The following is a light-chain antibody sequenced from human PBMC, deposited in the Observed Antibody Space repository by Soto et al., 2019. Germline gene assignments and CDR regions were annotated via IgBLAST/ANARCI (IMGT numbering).Light chain of an antibody. Sequence: QSVLTQPASVSGSPGQSITISCTGTSSDVGGYNYISWYQQHPGKAPKLMIYDVSNRPSGVSNRFSGSKSGNTASLTISGLQAEDEAVYYCSSYTSSSTPLYVFGTGTKLTVL. J-gene: IGLJ1*01. CDR1: SSDVGGYNY. CDR2: DVS. V-gene: IGLV2-14*01. CDR3: SSYTSSSTPLYV.